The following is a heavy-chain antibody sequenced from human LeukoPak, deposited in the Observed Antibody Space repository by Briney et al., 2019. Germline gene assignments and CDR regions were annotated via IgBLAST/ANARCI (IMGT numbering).Heavy chain of an antibody. Sequence: GGSLRLSCAASGFTFDDYAMHWVRQAPGKGLEWVSGISWNSGSIGYADSVKGRFTISRDNAKNSLYLQMNSLRAEDTALYYCAKDRSAVAGFGEFDYWGQGTLVTVSS. D-gene: IGHD6-19*01. V-gene: IGHV3-9*01. CDR3: AKDRSAVAGFGEFDY. CDR1: GFTFDDYA. J-gene: IGHJ4*02. CDR2: ISWNSGSI.